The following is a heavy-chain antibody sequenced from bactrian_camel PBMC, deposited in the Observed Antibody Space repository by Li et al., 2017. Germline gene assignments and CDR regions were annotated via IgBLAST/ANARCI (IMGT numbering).Heavy chain of an antibody. J-gene: IGHJ4*01. Sequence: HVQLVESGGGTVPAGGSLKLSCVASTRNADADSMGWFRQAQGQEREGLACIERRGRIHYAASVKGRFTISRDNTKNMLYLQMDSLKSEDAALYYCATGSGIYTTFRAIGFHYWGQGTQVTVS. CDR2: IERRGRI. V-gene: IGHV3S53*01. D-gene: IGHD2*01. CDR3: ATGSGIYTTFRAIGFHY. CDR1: TRNADADS.